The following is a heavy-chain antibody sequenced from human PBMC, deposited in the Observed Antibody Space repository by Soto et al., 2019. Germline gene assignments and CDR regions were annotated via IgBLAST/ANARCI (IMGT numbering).Heavy chain of an antibody. CDR3: ARDPIVATMWGVYYYYYGMDV. CDR1: GFTFSSYW. V-gene: IGHV3-7*01. Sequence: GGSLRLSCAASGFTFSSYWMSWVRQAPGKGLEWVANIKQDGSEKYYVDSVKGRFTISRDNAKNSLYLQMNSLRAEDMAVYYCARDPIVATMWGVYYYYYGMDVWGQGTTVTVSS. J-gene: IGHJ6*02. CDR2: IKQDGSEK. D-gene: IGHD5-12*01.